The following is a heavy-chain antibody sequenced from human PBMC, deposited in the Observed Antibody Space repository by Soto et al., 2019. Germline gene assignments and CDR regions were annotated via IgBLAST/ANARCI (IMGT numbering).Heavy chain of an antibody. Sequence: ASAMVSCKVSGYTLTELSMHSVRQALGKGLEWMGGFDPEDGETIYAQKFQGRVTMTEDTSADTAYMELSSLRSEDTAVYYCATDLGAGRLVHIAYWGQGTQVTVSS. CDR1: GYTLTELS. J-gene: IGHJ4*02. D-gene: IGHD6-19*01. CDR3: ATDLGAGRLVHIAY. CDR2: FDPEDGET. V-gene: IGHV1-24*01.